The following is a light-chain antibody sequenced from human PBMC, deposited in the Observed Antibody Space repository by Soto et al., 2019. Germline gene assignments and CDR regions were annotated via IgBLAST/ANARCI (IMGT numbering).Light chain of an antibody. CDR1: SSDVGNYIF. J-gene: IGLJ1*01. CDR3: VSYTTSAADV. V-gene: IGLV2-14*01. Sequence: QSALAQPASVSGSPGQSITISCTGTSSDVGNYIFVSWYRQHPGKAPKLMIYDINNRPSGVSNRFSGSKSGNTASLTISGLQAEDEADYYCVSYTTSAADVLGTGTKGTV. CDR2: DIN.